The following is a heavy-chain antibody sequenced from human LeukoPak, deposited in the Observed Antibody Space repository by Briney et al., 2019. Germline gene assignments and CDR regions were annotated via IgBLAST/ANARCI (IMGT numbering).Heavy chain of an antibody. CDR2: INSDGSST. CDR1: GFTFSSYA. V-gene: IGHV3-74*01. Sequence: PGGSLRLSCAASGFTFSSYAMSWVRQAPGKGLVWVSRINSDGSSTSYADSVKGRFTISRDNAKNTLYLQMNSLRAEDTAVYYCARSPYYYDSSGYLYYFDYWGQGTLGTVSS. J-gene: IGHJ4*02. D-gene: IGHD3-22*01. CDR3: ARSPYYYDSSGYLYYFDY.